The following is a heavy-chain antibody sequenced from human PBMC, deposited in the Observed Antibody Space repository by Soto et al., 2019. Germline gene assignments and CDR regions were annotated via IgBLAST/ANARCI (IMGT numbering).Heavy chain of an antibody. CDR2: TFPSDSDN. CDR1: GYRFTSYW. Sequence: PGESLKISCRTSGYRFTSYWTAWVRQMPGKGLEWMGITFPSDSDNRYSPSFQGQVTISADRSTSTVFRRGASLKLSHTAVYFCARKVASGYFNWFDPWGQGTLVTVS. CDR3: ARKVASGYFNWFDP. D-gene: IGHD3-22*01. V-gene: IGHV5-51*01. J-gene: IGHJ5*02.